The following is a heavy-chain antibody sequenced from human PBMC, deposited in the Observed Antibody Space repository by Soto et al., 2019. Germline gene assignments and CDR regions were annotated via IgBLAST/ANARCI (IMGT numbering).Heavy chain of an antibody. CDR3: ARGGAHSCGPAAIRTFRWFDP. V-gene: IGHV1-69*06. Sequence: QVQLVQSGAEVKKPGSSVKVSCKASGGTFSSYAISWVRQAPGQGLEWMGGSIPIFGTANYAQKFQGRVTIPADKSTSTAYMGLSSLRSEDTSVYYCARGGAHSCGPAAIRTFRWFDPRRQGSPVTVSS. D-gene: IGHD2-2*02. CDR1: GGTFSSYA. CDR2: SIPIFGTA. J-gene: IGHJ5*02.